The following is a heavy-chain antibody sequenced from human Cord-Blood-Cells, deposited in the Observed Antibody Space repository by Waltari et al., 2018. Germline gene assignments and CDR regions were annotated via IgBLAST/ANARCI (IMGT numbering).Heavy chain of an antibody. CDR3: ASGSAPIAARPFEYYYYGMDV. V-gene: IGHV1-69*01. D-gene: IGHD6-6*01. CDR1: GGTFSSYA. Sequence: VQSGAEVKKPGSSVKVSCKASGGTFSSYAISWVRQAPGQGLEWMGGIIPIFGTANYAQKFQGRVTITADESTSTAYMELSSLRSEDTAVYYCASGSAPIAARPFEYYYYGMDVWGQGTTVTVSS. J-gene: IGHJ6*02. CDR2: IIPIFGTA.